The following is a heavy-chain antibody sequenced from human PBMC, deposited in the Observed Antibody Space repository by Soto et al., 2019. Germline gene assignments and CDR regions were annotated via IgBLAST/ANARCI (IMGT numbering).Heavy chain of an antibody. J-gene: IGHJ6*02. Sequence: PEGSLRLSGVGCGFTLSDHYIVWVRQAPGKVLNGVGRSRDKAQGYSTAYDASVKGRFTTSRDESKNSVYLQMNSLETEDTAVYNCARIGDSDWSLGYYYGMDVSGHGTTVTVSS. CDR1: GFTLSDHY. CDR3: ARIGDSDWSLGYYYGMDV. CDR2: SRDKAQGYST. D-gene: IGHD3-9*01. V-gene: IGHV3-72*01.